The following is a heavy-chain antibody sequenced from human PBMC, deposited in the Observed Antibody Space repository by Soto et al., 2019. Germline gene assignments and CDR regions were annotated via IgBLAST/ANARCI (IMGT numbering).Heavy chain of an antibody. CDR2: ISYDGSNK. Sequence: PGGSLRLSCAASGFTFSTYVMHWVRQAPGKGLECVAVISYDGSNKYYADSVKGRFTISRDNSKNTLYLQMNSLRAEDTAVYYCAKDGGGDGDFWSGYYTYYYYGMDVWGQGTAVTVSS. CDR3: AKDGGGDGDFWSGYYTYYYYGMDV. V-gene: IGHV3-30*14. CDR1: GFTFSTYV. D-gene: IGHD3-3*01. J-gene: IGHJ6*02.